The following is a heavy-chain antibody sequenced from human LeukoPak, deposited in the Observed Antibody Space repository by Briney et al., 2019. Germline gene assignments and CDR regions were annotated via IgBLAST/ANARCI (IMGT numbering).Heavy chain of an antibody. D-gene: IGHD4-17*01. CDR2: IIPIFGTA. J-gene: IGHJ4*02. V-gene: IGHV1-69*05. CDR3: ARTNHDYGDFGY. CDR1: GGTFSSYA. Sequence: SVKVSCKASGGTFSSYAISWVRQAPGQGLEWMGRIIPIFGTANYAQKFQGRVTITTDESTSTAYMELISLRSEDTAVYYCARTNHDYGDFGYWGQGTLVTVSS.